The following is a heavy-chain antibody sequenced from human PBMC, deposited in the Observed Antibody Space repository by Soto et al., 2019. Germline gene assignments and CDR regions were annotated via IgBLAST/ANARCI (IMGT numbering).Heavy chain of an antibody. V-gene: IGHV3-30-3*01. CDR2: ISYDGSNK. CDR3: ARRGPAFDI. J-gene: IGHJ3*02. CDR1: GFTFSSYA. Sequence: SCAASGFTFSSYAMHWVRQAPGKGLEWVAVISYDGSNKYYADSVKGRFTISRDNSKNTLYLQMNSLRAEDTAVYYCARRGPAFDIWGQGTMVTVSS.